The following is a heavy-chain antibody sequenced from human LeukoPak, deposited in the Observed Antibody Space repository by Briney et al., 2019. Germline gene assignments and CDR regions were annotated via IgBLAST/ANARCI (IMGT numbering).Heavy chain of an antibody. V-gene: IGHV4-59*01. CDR2: IYYSGST. Sequence: SETLSLTCTVSGGSISNYYWSWIRQPPGKGLEWIAYIYYSGSTNYNPSLKSRVTISVDKSKNQFSLKLSSVTAADTAVYYCARARYYDSSGYQVGYFDLWGRGTLVTVSS. D-gene: IGHD3-22*01. CDR3: ARARYYDSSGYQVGYFDL. J-gene: IGHJ2*01. CDR1: GGSISNYY.